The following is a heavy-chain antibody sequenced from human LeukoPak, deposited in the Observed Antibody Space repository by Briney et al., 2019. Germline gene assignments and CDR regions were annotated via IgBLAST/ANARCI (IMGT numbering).Heavy chain of an antibody. D-gene: IGHD6-13*01. CDR3: GAAGLGYYFDY. J-gene: IGHJ4*02. CDR1: GGTFSSYA. V-gene: IGHV1-69*05. CDR2: IIPIFGTA. Sequence: SVKVSCKASGGTFSSYAISWVRQAPGQGLEWMGRIIPIFGTANYAQKFQGRVTITTDESTSTDYMELSSLRSEDTAVYYCGAAGLGYYFDYWGQGTLVTVSS.